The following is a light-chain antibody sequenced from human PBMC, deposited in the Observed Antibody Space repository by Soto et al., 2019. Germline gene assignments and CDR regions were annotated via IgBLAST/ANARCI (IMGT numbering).Light chain of an antibody. CDR2: DAS. CDR1: QSVRSY. V-gene: IGKV3-11*01. J-gene: IGKJ1*01. CDR3: QQYGDSPLT. Sequence: EIVLTQSPATLSLSPGERATLSCRASQSVRSYLAWYQQKPGQAPRLLIYDASNRATGIPARFSGSGSGTDFTLTISSLEPEDFAVYYCQQYGDSPLTFGQGTNVEI.